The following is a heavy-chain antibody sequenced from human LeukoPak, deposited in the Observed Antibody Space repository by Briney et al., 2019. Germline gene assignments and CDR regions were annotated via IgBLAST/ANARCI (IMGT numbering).Heavy chain of an antibody. Sequence: GEPLKISCQGSGNSFTNSWIGWMRQMPGKGLEWMGIIYLGDSDVRYSPSFRGQVTISADKSINSAYLQWSSLKDSDTAMYYCARHGGKYSHSIDSWGQGTLVTVSS. J-gene: IGHJ4*02. D-gene: IGHD3-16*01. CDR3: ARHGGKYSHSIDS. CDR1: GNSFTNSW. V-gene: IGHV5-51*01. CDR2: IYLGDSDV.